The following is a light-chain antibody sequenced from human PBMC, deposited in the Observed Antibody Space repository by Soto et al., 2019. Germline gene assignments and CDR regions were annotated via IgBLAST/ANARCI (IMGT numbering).Light chain of an antibody. CDR1: SSNIGSFYD. J-gene: IGLJ2*01. CDR3: QSYDNSLNHVV. Sequence: QAVVTQPPSVSGAPGQRVTIPCTGSSSNIGSFYDVHWYQQLPGTVPKLLIYGDNNRPSGVPDRFFGSKSGTAASLAITGLQAEDEADYYCQSYDNSLNHVVFGGGTKVTVL. V-gene: IGLV1-40*01. CDR2: GDN.